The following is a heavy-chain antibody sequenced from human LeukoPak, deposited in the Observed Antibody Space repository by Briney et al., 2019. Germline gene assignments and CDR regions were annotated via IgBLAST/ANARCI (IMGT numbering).Heavy chain of an antibody. Sequence: SETLSLTCTVSGGSISSYYWRWIRQPPGKGLEWIGYIFYSGSINYNPSLKSRVTISADTSKNQFSLKLSSVTAADTAVYYCARTKVCWNSNWFDPWGQGTLVTVSS. J-gene: IGHJ5*02. D-gene: IGHD1-7*01. CDR3: ARTKVCWNSNWFDP. CDR2: IFYSGSI. CDR1: GGSISSYY. V-gene: IGHV4-59*01.